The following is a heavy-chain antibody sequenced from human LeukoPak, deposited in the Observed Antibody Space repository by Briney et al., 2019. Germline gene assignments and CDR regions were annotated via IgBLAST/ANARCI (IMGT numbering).Heavy chain of an antibody. CDR3: ARGQISRWELLWYFDY. V-gene: IGHV1-69*13. CDR1: GGTFSSYA. D-gene: IGHD1-26*01. CDR2: IIPIFGTA. Sequence: SVKVSCKASGGTFSSYAISWVRQAPGQGLEWMGGIIPIFGTANYAQKFQGRVTITADESTSTAYMELSSRRSEDTAVYYCARGQISRWELLWYFDYWGQGTLVTVSS. J-gene: IGHJ4*02.